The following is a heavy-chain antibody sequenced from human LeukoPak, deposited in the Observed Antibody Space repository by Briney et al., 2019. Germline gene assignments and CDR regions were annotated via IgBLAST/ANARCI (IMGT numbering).Heavy chain of an antibody. CDR1: GFTFSSYS. V-gene: IGHV3-21*01. D-gene: IGHD5-18*01. CDR2: ISSSSSYI. J-gene: IGHJ3*02. Sequence: GGSLRLSCAASGFTFSSYSMNWVRQAPGKGLEWVSSISSSSSYIYYADSVKGRFTISRDNAKNSLYLQMNSLRAEDTAVYYCARVDTAMVGAVDIWGQGTMVTVSS. CDR3: ARVDTAMVGAVDI.